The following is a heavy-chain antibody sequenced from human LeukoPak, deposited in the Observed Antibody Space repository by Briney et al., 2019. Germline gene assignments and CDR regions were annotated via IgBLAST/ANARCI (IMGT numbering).Heavy chain of an antibody. Sequence: PSETLSLTCTVSGGSISSSSYYWGWIRQPPGKGLEWIGSIYYSGSTYYNPSLKSRVTISVDTSKNQFSLKLSSVTATDTAVYYCASNSYSSSVDYWGQGTLVTVSS. CDR1: GGSISSSSYY. V-gene: IGHV4-39*01. D-gene: IGHD6-6*01. CDR2: IYYSGST. CDR3: ASNSYSSSVDY. J-gene: IGHJ4*02.